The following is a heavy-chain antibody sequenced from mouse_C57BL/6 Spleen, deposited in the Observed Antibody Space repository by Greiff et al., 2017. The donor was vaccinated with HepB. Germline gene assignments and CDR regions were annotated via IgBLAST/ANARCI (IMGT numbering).Heavy chain of an antibody. V-gene: IGHV1-50*01. Sequence: QVQLQQSGAELVKPGASVKLSCKASGYTFTSYWMQWVKQRPGQGLEWIGEIDPSDSYTNYNQKFKGKATLTVDTSSSTAYMQLSSLTSEDSAVYYCAAEPHFSFDYWGQGTTLTVSS. CDR3: AAEPHFSFDY. J-gene: IGHJ2*01. CDR1: GYTFTSYW. CDR2: IDPSDSYT.